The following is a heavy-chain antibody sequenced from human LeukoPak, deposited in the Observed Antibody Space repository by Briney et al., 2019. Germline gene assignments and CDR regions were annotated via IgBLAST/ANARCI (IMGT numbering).Heavy chain of an antibody. CDR3: AKGGRNCSSTSCYRGREYYYYYYYMDV. V-gene: IGHV3-66*02. CDR2: IYSGGST. J-gene: IGHJ6*03. D-gene: IGHD2-2*02. CDR1: GFTVSSNY. Sequence: GGSLRLSCAASGFTVSSNYMSWVRQAPGKGLEWVSVIYSGGSTYYADSVKGRFTISRDNSKNTLYLQMNSLRAEDTAVYYCAKGGRNCSSTSCYRGREYYYYYYYMDVWGKGTTVTVSS.